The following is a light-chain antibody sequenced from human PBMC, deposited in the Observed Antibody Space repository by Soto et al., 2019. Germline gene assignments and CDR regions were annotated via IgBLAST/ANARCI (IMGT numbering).Light chain of an antibody. CDR2: HSS. CDR3: HQRSNWPQT. CDR1: QSVSSS. Sequence: EIVLTQFPAALSLSTGESATLSCRASQSVSSSLDWYQQKPGQAPRLLIHHSSSRATGIPARFSGSGSGTDFTLTIINLEPEDFAVYYCHQRSNWPQTFGQGDQGGYQ. V-gene: IGKV3-11*01. J-gene: IGKJ1*01.